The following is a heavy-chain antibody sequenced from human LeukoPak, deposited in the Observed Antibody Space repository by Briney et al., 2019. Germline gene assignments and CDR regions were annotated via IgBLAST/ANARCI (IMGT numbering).Heavy chain of an antibody. D-gene: IGHD3-10*01. J-gene: IGHJ5*02. Sequence: PSETLSLTCAVYGGSFSGYYWSWIRQPPGKGLEWIGEINHSGSTNYNPSLKSRVTISVDTSKNQFSLKLSSVTAADTAVYYCARPIRITMVRGVRNWFDPWGQGTLVTVSS. CDR1: GGSFSGYY. V-gene: IGHV4-34*01. CDR3: ARPIRITMVRGVRNWFDP. CDR2: INHSGST.